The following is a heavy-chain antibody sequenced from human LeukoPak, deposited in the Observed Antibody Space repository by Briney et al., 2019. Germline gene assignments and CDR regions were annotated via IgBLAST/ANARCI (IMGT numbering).Heavy chain of an antibody. Sequence: GGSLRLSCAASGFTFSSYGMHWVRQAPGRGLQWVAFIRYDGSNKYYADSVKGRFTISRDNSKNTLHLQMNSLRAEDTAIYSCAKDLTSSAAIGTFDIWGQGTMVTVSS. D-gene: IGHD6-25*01. CDR3: AKDLTSSAAIGTFDI. J-gene: IGHJ3*02. CDR1: GFTFSSYG. V-gene: IGHV3-30*02. CDR2: IRYDGSNK.